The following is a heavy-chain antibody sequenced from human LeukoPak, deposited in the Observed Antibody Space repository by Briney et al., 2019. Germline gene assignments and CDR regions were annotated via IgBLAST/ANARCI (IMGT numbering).Heavy chain of an antibody. CDR1: GFTFSSYA. V-gene: IGHV3-23*01. D-gene: IGHD3-10*01. Sequence: PGGSLRLSCAASGFTFSSYAMSWVRQAPGKGLECFSASSDSGDGTYYADSVKGRFTISRDNSKNTLYLQMNSLRAEDTALYYCAKDVLIYGSTWGQGTLVTVSS. CDR3: AKDVLIYGST. CDR2: SSDSGDGT. J-gene: IGHJ4*02.